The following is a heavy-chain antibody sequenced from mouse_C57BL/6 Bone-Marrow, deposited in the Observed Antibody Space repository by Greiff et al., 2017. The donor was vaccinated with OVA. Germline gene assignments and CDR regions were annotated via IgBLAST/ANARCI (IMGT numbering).Heavy chain of an antibody. V-gene: IGHV5-4*01. CDR1: GFTFSSYA. D-gene: IGHD2-3*01. CDR3: AREGYDGYAWFAY. CDR2: ISDGGSYT. J-gene: IGHJ3*01. Sequence: DVMLVESGGGLVKPGGSLKLSCAASGFTFSSYAMSWVRQTPEKRLEWVATISDGGSYTYYPDNVKGRFTISRDNAKNNLYLQMSHLKSEDTAMYYCAREGYDGYAWFAYWGQGTLVTVSA.